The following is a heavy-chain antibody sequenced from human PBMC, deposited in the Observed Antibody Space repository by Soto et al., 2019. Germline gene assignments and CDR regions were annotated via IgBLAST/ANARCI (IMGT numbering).Heavy chain of an antibody. CDR2: INSDGSST. Sequence: PGGSLRLSCAASEFTFSSYWMHWVRQAPGKGLVWVSRINSDGSSTSYADSVKGRFTISRDNSKNTLYLQMNSLRAEDTAVYYCARDGSSGSYYYYYGMDVWGQGTTVTVSS. CDR3: ARDGSSGSYYYYYGMDV. CDR1: EFTFSSYW. J-gene: IGHJ6*02. D-gene: IGHD1-26*01. V-gene: IGHV3-74*01.